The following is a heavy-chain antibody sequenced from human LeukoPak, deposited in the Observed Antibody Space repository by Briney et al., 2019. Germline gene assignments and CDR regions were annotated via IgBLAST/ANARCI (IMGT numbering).Heavy chain of an antibody. V-gene: IGHV3-23*01. CDR3: AKDPVQRITMIVVVTYYFDY. D-gene: IGHD3-22*01. CDR1: GFSFNSYA. CDR2: ISTSGGAT. J-gene: IGHJ4*02. Sequence: GGSLRLSCAASGFSFNSYAMNWVRQAPGKGLEWVSTISTSGGATYYADSVKGRFTVSRDNSKNTLYLQMNSLRAEDTAVYYCAKDPVQRITMIVVVTYYFDYWGQGTLVTVSS.